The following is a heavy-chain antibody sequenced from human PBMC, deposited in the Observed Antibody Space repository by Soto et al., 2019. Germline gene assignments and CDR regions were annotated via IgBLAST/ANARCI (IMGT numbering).Heavy chain of an antibody. D-gene: IGHD3-10*01. J-gene: IGHJ4*02. Sequence: PGGSLRLSCAASGFSFSDFYMNWIRQAPGKGLEWVSYMSSSGGTTYYADSVQGRFTISRDNSKNSLYLHMNTLRAEDTAVYYCASALIRGVILYWGQGTPVTVS. V-gene: IGHV3-11*01. CDR3: ASALIRGVILY. CDR1: GFSFSDFY. CDR2: MSSSGGTT.